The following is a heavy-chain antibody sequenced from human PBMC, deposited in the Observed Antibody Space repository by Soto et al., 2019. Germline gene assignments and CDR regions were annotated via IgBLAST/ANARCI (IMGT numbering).Heavy chain of an antibody. CDR1: GDSVSTNSYS. D-gene: IGHD2-2*03. Sequence: SETLSLTCTVSGDSVSTNSYSWGWIRQSPGKGLEWIVTIYSSENTYYNPSLLSRVTISVDTSKNEFSLRLSSVTAADTAVYYCARLNGYCISTNCHGYYGMDVWGQGTTVT. CDR2: IYSSENT. J-gene: IGHJ6*02. V-gene: IGHV4-39*01. CDR3: ARLNGYCISTNCHGYYGMDV.